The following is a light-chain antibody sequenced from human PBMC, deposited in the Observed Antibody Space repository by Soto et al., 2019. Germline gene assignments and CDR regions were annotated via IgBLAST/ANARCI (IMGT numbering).Light chain of an antibody. J-gene: IGKJ1*01. CDR1: QSISSY. CDR3: QQGYNTFWT. V-gene: IGKV3-11*01. Sequence: EIVLTQSPATLSLSPGERATLSCRASQSISSYLAWYQQKPGQAPRLLIYGASNRATGIPTRFSGSGSGTDFTLTISSLEPEDSATYFCQQGYNTFWTFGRGTKVELK. CDR2: GAS.